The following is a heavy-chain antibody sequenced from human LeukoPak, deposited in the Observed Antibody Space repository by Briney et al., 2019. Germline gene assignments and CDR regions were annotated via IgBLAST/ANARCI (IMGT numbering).Heavy chain of an antibody. Sequence: KTGGSLRLSCAASGFTFSDVWMNWVRQAPGKGLEWVSSISSSSSYIYYADSVKGRFTISRDNAKNSLYLQMNSLTAEDTAVYYCARGVDTAMPTIYWGQGTLVTVSS. V-gene: IGHV3-21*01. CDR3: ARGVDTAMPTIY. D-gene: IGHD5-18*01. CDR1: GFTFSDVW. J-gene: IGHJ4*02. CDR2: ISSSSSYI.